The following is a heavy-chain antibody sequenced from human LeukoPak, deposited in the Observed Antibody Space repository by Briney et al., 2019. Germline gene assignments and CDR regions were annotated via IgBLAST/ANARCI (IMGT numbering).Heavy chain of an antibody. CDR1: GFTFSSYW. Sequence: GGSLRLSCAASGFTFSSYWMHWVRQAPGKGLVWVSRINSDGSSTSYADSVKGRFTISRDNAKNSLYLQMNSLRAEDTAVYYCASPGAVVSGAITAFDIWGQGTMVTVSS. D-gene: IGHD2-2*01. J-gene: IGHJ3*02. CDR2: INSDGSST. V-gene: IGHV3-74*01. CDR3: ASPGAVVSGAITAFDI.